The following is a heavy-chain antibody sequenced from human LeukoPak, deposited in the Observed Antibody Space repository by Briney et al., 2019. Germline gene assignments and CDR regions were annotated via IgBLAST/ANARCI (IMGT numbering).Heavy chain of an antibody. CDR1: GYTFTGYY. CDR2: NNPNSGGT. CDR3: AGVGGVVPAAIAAWVDY. Sequence: ASVKVSCKASGYTFTGYYMHWVRQAPGQGLEWMGWNNPNSGGTNYAQKFQGRVTMTRDTSISTAYMELSRLRSDDTAVYYCAGVGGVVPAAIAAWVDYWGQGTLVTVSS. J-gene: IGHJ4*02. D-gene: IGHD2-2*01. V-gene: IGHV1-2*02.